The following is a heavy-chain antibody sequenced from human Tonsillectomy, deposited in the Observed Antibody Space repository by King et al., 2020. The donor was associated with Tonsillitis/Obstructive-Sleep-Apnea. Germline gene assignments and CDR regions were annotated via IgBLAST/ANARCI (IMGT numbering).Heavy chain of an antibody. CDR1: GGSISSYY. Sequence: QLQESGPGLVKPSETLSLTCTVSGGSISSYYWSWNRQPPGKGLEWIGYIYYSGSTNYNPSLKSRVTISVDTSKNQFSLKLSSVTAADTAVYYCARTHVLNWFDPWGQGTLVTVSS. V-gene: IGHV4-59*01. CDR3: ARTHVLNWFDP. J-gene: IGHJ5*02. CDR2: IYYSGST.